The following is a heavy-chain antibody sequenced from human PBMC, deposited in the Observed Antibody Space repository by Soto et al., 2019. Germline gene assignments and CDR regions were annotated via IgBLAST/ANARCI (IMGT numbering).Heavy chain of an antibody. J-gene: IGHJ4*02. Sequence: VASLKVSCKASGYTFTSYAMHWVRQAPGQRLEWMGWINAGNGNTKYSQKFQGRVTITRDTSASTAYMELSSLRSEDTAVYYCASWIPWNDGGYWGQETLVTVSS. CDR3: ASWIPWNDGGY. CDR2: INAGNGNT. D-gene: IGHD1-1*01. CDR1: GYTFTSYA. V-gene: IGHV1-3*01.